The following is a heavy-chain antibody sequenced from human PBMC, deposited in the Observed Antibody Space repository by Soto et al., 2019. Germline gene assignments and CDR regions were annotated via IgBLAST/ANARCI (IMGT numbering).Heavy chain of an antibody. V-gene: IGHV3-7*03. CDR3: ARDYEGSGLNWFDP. J-gene: IGHJ5*02. CDR2: IKQDGSEK. D-gene: IGHD3-10*01. CDR1: GFTFSSYW. Sequence: ESGGGLVQPGGSLRLSCAASGFTFSSYWMSWVRQAPGKGLEWVANIKQDGSEKYYVDSVKGRFTISRDNAKNSLYLQMNSLRAEDTAVYYCARDYEGSGLNWFDPWGQGTLVTVSS.